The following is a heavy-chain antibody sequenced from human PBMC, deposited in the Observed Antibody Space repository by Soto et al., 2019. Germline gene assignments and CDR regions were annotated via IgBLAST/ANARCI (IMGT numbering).Heavy chain of an antibody. D-gene: IGHD5-18*01. CDR1: GFTFRIYS. Sequence: GGSLRLSCAASGFTFRIYSMNWVRQAPGKGLEWVSSISTSSTYIYYADSVKGRFTISRDNAKNSLYLQMNSLRAEDTAVYYCARGARDTTMIPHDIWGQGTMVTVS. CDR2: ISTSSTYI. J-gene: IGHJ3*02. CDR3: ARGARDTTMIPHDI. V-gene: IGHV3-21*06.